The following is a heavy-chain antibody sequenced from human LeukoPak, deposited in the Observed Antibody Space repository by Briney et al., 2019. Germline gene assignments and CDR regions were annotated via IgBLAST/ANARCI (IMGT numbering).Heavy chain of an antibody. J-gene: IGHJ4*02. Sequence: SETLSLTCTVSGGSISSSSYYWGWIRQPPGKGLEWIGSIYYSGSTYYNPSLKSRVTISVDTSKNQFSLKLSSVTAADTAVYYCARGGSSSSWIVYYFDYWGQGTLVTVSS. CDR2: IYYSGST. V-gene: IGHV4-39*07. D-gene: IGHD6-13*01. CDR1: GGSISSSSYY. CDR3: ARGGSSSSWIVYYFDY.